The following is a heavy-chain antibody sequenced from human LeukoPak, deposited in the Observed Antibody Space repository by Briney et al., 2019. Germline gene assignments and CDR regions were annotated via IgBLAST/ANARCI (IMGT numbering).Heavy chain of an antibody. CDR2: ISYDGSNK. D-gene: IGHD6-13*01. CDR1: GFTFSSYG. J-gene: IGHJ6*02. V-gene: IGHV3-30*18. Sequence: GGSLRLSCAASGFTFSSYGMHWVRRAPGKGLEWVAVISYDGSNKYYADSVKGRFTISRDNSKNTLYLQMNSLRAEDMAVYYCAKDRYLPPYSSSQDPYYYYYGMDVWGQGTTVTVSS. CDR3: AKDRYLPPYSSSQDPYYYYYGMDV.